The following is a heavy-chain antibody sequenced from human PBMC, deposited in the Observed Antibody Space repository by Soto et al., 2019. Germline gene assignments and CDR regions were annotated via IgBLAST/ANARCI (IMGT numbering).Heavy chain of an antibody. J-gene: IGHJ4*02. CDR3: AKGWGPGGIVVDY. Sequence: PSETLSLTCAGSGVSINSYYWSWIRQPPGKGLEWIGYIYYTGSTNYNPSLQSRLTMSLDTSKSQCSVNLTSVTAEDTAVYYCAKGWGPGGIVVDYWGQGNLVTVSS. D-gene: IGHD3-22*01. V-gene: IGHV4-59*01. CDR2: IYYTGST. CDR1: GVSINSYY.